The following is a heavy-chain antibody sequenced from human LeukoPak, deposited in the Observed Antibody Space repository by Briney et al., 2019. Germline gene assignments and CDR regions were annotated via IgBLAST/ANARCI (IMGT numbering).Heavy chain of an antibody. J-gene: IGHJ4*02. D-gene: IGHD3-9*01. CDR1: GFTFSSFA. V-gene: IGHV3-23*01. CDR2: ISGSGGST. CDR3: AKARGLTRESYYFDY. Sequence: GGSLRLSCAASGFTFSSFAMTWVRQAPGKGLEWLSAISGSGGSTYYADSVKGRFTISRDNSKNTLYLQMNSLRAENTAVYYCAKARGLTRESYYFDYWGQGTLVTVSS.